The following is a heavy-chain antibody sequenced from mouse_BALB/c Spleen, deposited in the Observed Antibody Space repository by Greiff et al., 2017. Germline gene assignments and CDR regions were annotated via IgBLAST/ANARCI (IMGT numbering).Heavy chain of an antibody. Sequence: QVHVKQSGAELARPGASVKMSCKASGYTFTSYTMHWVKQRPGQGLEWIGYINPSSGYTNYNQKFKDKATLTADKSSSTAYMQLSSLTSEDSAVYYCASYGSSYDYAMDYWGQGTSVTVSS. D-gene: IGHD1-1*01. J-gene: IGHJ4*01. CDR1: GYTFTSYT. CDR3: ASYGSSYDYAMDY. CDR2: INPSSGYT. V-gene: IGHV1-4*01.